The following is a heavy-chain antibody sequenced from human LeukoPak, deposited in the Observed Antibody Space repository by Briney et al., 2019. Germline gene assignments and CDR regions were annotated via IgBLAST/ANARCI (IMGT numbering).Heavy chain of an antibody. CDR2: INPSGGST. Sequence: ASVKVSCKASGYTFTSYYMHWVRQAPGQGLEWMGIINPSGGSTSYAQKFQGRVTMTRDTSTSTVYMELSSLRSEDTAVYYCARDQRSLRSLEWSITPDYYFDYWGQGTLVTVSS. J-gene: IGHJ4*02. CDR3: ARDQRSLRSLEWSITPDYYFDY. D-gene: IGHD3-3*01. V-gene: IGHV1-46*01. CDR1: GYTFTSYY.